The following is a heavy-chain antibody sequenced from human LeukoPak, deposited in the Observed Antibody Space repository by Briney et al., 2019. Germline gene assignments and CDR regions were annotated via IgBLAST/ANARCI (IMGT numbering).Heavy chain of an antibody. CDR1: GGSISSSSYY. D-gene: IGHD3-9*01. CDR3: ARRLARPGYFDY. Sequence: SETLSLTCTVSGGSISSSSYYWDWIRRPLGKGLEWIGSIYYSGRTYYNPSLKSRVTISVDTSKNQFSLKLSSVTAADTAVYYCARRLARPGYFDYWGQGTLVTVSS. CDR2: IYYSGRT. J-gene: IGHJ4*02. V-gene: IGHV4-39*01.